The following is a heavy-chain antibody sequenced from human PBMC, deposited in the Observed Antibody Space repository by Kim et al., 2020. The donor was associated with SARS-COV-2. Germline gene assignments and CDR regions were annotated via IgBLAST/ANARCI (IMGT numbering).Heavy chain of an antibody. CDR2: ISGSGGST. CDR1: GFTFSSYA. J-gene: IGHJ6*02. Sequence: GGSLRLSCAASGFTFSSYAMSWVRQAPGKGLEWVSAISGSGGSTYYADSVKGRFTISRDNSKNTLYLQMNSLRAEDTAVYYCAKERKRIQLWSTTFSGVVDVWGQGTTVTVSS. D-gene: IGHD5-18*01. V-gene: IGHV3-23*01. CDR3: AKERKRIQLWSTTFSGVVDV.